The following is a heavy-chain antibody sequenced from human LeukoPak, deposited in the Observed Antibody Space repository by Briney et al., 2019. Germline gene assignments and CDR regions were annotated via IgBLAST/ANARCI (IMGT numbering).Heavy chain of an antibody. J-gene: IGHJ4*02. V-gene: IGHV3-7*01. CDR2: INQDASVR. Sequence: GGSLRLSCAASGFSFSSYWMSWVRQTPEKGLEFVANINQDASVRNYMDSLKGRCTISRDNAKKSVYLEINSLRADDTAVYYCARDPGSSSFDLWGQGALSQSPQ. D-gene: IGHD6-13*01. CDR1: GFSFSSYW. CDR3: ARDPGSSSFDL.